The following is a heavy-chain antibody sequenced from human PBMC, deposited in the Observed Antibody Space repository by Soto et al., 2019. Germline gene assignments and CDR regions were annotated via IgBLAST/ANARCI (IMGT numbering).Heavy chain of an antibody. Sequence: SETLSLTCAVYGGSFSGYYWSWIRQPPGKGLEWIGEINHSGSTNYNPSLKSRVTISVDTSKNQFSLNLSSVTAADTAVYYCATELTGTGVVSGGSSWGQGTPVTVSS. D-gene: IGHD2-15*01. V-gene: IGHV4-34*01. CDR2: INHSGST. CDR1: GGSFSGYY. CDR3: ATELTGTGVVSGGSS. J-gene: IGHJ4*02.